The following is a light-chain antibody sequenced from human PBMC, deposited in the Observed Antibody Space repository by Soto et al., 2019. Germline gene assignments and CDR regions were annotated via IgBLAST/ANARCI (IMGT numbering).Light chain of an antibody. CDR2: DAS. Sequence: DIQMTQSPSSLSASVGDRVNINCRASQGISNYLAWYQQKPGKVPKVLIYDASTLQSGVPSRFSGSGSGTDFTLTISSLQPEDVATYYCQEYDIAPQTFGQGTKVEVE. CDR1: QGISNY. CDR3: QEYDIAPQT. J-gene: IGKJ1*01. V-gene: IGKV1-27*01.